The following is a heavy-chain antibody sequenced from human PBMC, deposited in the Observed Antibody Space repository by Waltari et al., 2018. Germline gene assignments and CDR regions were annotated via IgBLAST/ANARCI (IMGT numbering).Heavy chain of an antibody. V-gene: IGHV4-39*07. CDR1: GGSIRRSSYY. CDR2: SYYSGST. Sequence: QLQLQESGPGLVTPSEPLSLTCTVSGGSIRRSSYYWGWIRQPPGKGLEWIGSSYYSGSTYYNPSLKSRVTISVDTSKNQFSLKLSSVTAADTAVYYCARHLSSSWDDAFDIWGQGTMVTVSS. D-gene: IGHD6-13*01. J-gene: IGHJ3*02. CDR3: ARHLSSSWDDAFDI.